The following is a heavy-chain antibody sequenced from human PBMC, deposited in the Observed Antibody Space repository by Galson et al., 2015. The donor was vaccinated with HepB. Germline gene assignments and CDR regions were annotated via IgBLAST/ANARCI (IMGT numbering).Heavy chain of an antibody. CDR2: ISYDGNKK. Sequence: SLRLSCAASRFIFSSYGMHWVRQAPGKGLEWVAVISYDGNKKYYADSVKGRFTISRDNSKKTLNLQMNSLRPEDTAVYYCAKDLALIVSWDYYYGMDVWGQGTTVTVSS. J-gene: IGHJ6*02. V-gene: IGHV3-30*18. CDR1: RFIFSSYG. D-gene: IGHD2/OR15-2a*01. CDR3: AKDLALIVSWDYYYGMDV.